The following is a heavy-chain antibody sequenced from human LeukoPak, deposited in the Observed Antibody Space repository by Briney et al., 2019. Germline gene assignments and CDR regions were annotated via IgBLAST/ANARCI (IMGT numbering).Heavy chain of an antibody. Sequence: GGSLRLSCAASGFTFSSYSMNWVRQAPGKGLEWVSSISSSSSYIYYADSVKGRFTISRDNAKNSLYLQMNSLRAEDTAVYYCARDTGCSSTSCYASVFDYWGQGTLVTVSS. CDR1: GFTFSSYS. CDR2: ISSSSSYI. V-gene: IGHV3-21*01. CDR3: ARDTGCSSTSCYASVFDY. D-gene: IGHD2-2*01. J-gene: IGHJ4*02.